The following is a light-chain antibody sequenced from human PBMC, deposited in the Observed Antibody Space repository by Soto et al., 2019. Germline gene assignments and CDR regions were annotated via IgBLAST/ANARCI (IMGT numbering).Light chain of an antibody. Sequence: DIQMTQSPSSLSASVGDRVTITCRASQTIKRYLNWYQQKPGKAPILLIYSASSLQIGVPSRFSASGSGTEFTLTITSLQPEDCATYYCQQSYNHPRTFGQGTKVEIK. V-gene: IGKV1-39*01. CDR2: SAS. J-gene: IGKJ1*01. CDR3: QQSYNHPRT. CDR1: QTIKRY.